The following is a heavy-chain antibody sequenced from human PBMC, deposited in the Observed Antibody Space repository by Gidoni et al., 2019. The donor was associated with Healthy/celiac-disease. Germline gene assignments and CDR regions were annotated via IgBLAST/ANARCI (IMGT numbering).Heavy chain of an antibody. D-gene: IGHD2-15*01. V-gene: IGHV4-38-2*01. CDR3: ATIDAPYCSGGSCYPPDY. CDR2: IYLSGST. Sequence: QVQLQESGPGLVKPSETLSLTCAVSGYSISRGYYWGWIRQPPGKGLEWIGSIYLSGSTYYNPSLKSRVTISVDTSKNQFSLKLSSVTAADTAVYYCATIDAPYCSGGSCYPPDYWGQGTLVTVSS. J-gene: IGHJ4*02. CDR1: GYSISRGYY.